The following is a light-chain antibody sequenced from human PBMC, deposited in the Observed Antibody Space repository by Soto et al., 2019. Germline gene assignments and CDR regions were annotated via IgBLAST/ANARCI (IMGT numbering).Light chain of an antibody. V-gene: IGKV3-20*01. J-gene: IGKJ2*01. Sequence: EIVLTQSPGTLSLSPGERATLSCRASQSVSSRSLAWYQQKPGQAPRVLIYGASSRATGIPDRFSGSGSGTDVTLTMSRLESEDFAVYYCQQYGSSPPYTFGQGTKLEIK. CDR1: QSVSSRS. CDR2: GAS. CDR3: QQYGSSPPYT.